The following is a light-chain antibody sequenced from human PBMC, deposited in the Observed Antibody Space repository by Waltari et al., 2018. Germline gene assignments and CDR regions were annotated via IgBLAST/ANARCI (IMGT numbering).Light chain of an antibody. CDR3: QQYYDTPVT. CDR2: WAS. CDR1: QSLLYNSNNKNY. Sequence: DIVMTQSPDSLAVSLGEKATINCKSNQSLLYNSNNKNYLAWYQQKPGQPLKLFFYWASSRESGVPDRFSGSGSGTDFTLTIGSLQAEDVAVYYCQQYYDTPVTFGPGTKVDIK. V-gene: IGKV4-1*01. J-gene: IGKJ3*01.